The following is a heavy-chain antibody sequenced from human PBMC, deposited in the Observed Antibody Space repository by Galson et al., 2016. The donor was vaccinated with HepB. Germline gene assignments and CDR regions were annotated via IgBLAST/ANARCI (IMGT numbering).Heavy chain of an antibody. CDR2: TYSSGYT. J-gene: IGHJ5*02. Sequence: SLRLSCAASGFTVSSNYMIWVRQAPGKGLEWASVTYSSGYTYYADSVKGRFTISRDNSKNTLYLQMNSLRAEDTAVFYCARWSDSHGFDPWGQGTLVTVSS. D-gene: IGHD3-3*01. CDR1: GFTVSSNY. V-gene: IGHV3-53*01. CDR3: ARWSDSHGFDP.